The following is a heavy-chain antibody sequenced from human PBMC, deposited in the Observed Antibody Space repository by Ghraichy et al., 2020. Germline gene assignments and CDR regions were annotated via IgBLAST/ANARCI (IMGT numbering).Heavy chain of an antibody. V-gene: IGHV2-26*02. J-gene: IGHJ6*02. CDR1: GFSLSNARMG. CDR2: IFSNDEK. CDR3: VTVTTYYYYGMDV. D-gene: IGHD4-11*01. Sequence: SGPTLVKPTETLTLTCTVSGFSLSNARMGVSWIRQPPGKALEWLAHIFSNDEKSYSTSLKSRLTISKDTSKSQVVLTMTNMDPVDTATYYCVTVTTYYYYGMDVWGQGTTVTVSS.